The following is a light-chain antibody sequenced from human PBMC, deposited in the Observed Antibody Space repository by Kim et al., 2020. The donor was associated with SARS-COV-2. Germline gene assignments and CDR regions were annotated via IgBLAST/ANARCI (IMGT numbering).Light chain of an antibody. CDR2: GVS. CDR1: QSVSSD. CDR3: QQYNNWPRS. V-gene: IGKV3-15*01. J-gene: IGKJ2*03. Sequence: EIVMTQSPATLSVSPGERATHSCRASQSVSSDLAWYQQRPGQAPRLLIYGVSTRATGIPARFGGSGSGTEFTLTISSLQSEDFAVYYCQQYNNWPRSFGQGTKLEI.